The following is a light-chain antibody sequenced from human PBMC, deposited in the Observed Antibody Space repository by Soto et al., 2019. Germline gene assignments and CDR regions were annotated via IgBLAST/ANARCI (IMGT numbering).Light chain of an antibody. CDR3: QQYTNTNNPWM. J-gene: IGKJ1*01. Sequence: DIQMTQSPSSLSASVGDRVTITWRASQSISIYLNWYQLKPGKAPNLLVYDASTLQSGVASRFSGSGSGTEFTLIISGLQPDDSATYYCQQYTNTNNPWMFGQGTKVDIK. V-gene: IGKV1-5*01. CDR1: QSISIY. CDR2: DAS.